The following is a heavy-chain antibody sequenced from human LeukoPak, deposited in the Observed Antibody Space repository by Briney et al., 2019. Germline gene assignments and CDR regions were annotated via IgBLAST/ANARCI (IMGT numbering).Heavy chain of an antibody. D-gene: IGHD6-19*01. CDR3: AKDLIGISGWYEGEPFDY. J-gene: IGHJ4*02. Sequence: GGSLRLSCAASGFTFSSYGMHWVRQAPGKGLEWVAFIRYDGSNKYYADSVKGRFTISRDNSKNTLYLQMNSLRAEDTAVYYCAKDLIGISGWYEGEPFDYWGQGTLVTVSS. CDR2: IRYDGSNK. V-gene: IGHV3-30*02. CDR1: GFTFSSYG.